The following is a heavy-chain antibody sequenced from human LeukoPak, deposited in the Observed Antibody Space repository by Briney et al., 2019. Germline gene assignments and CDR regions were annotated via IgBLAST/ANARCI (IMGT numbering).Heavy chain of an antibody. CDR2: IIPILGIA. D-gene: IGHD2-2*01. V-gene: IGHV1-69*04. CDR1: GGTFSSYA. Sequence: SVKVSCKASGGTFSSYAISWVRQAPGQGLEWMGRIIPILGIANYAQKFQGRVTITADKSTSTAYMELSSLRSEDTAVYYCAIRKYCSSTSCYFDAFDIWGQGTMVTVSS. J-gene: IGHJ3*02. CDR3: AIRKYCSSTSCYFDAFDI.